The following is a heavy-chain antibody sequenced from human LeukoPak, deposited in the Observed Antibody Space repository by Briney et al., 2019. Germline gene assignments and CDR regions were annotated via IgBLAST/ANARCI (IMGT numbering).Heavy chain of an antibody. CDR1: GYTFTSYG. V-gene: IGHV1-18*01. J-gene: IGHJ4*02. D-gene: IGHD3-22*01. Sequence: ASVKVSCKASGYTFTSYGISWVRQAPGQGLEWMGWISAYNGNTNYAQKLQGRVTMTTDTPTSTAYMELRSLRSDDTAVYYCARTIYPGDIVVVIQESLYFDYWGQGTLVTVSS. CDR2: ISAYNGNT. CDR3: ARTIYPGDIVVVIQESLYFDY.